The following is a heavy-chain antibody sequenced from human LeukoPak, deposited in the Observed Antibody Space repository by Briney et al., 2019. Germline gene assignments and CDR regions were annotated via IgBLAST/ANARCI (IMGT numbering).Heavy chain of an antibody. D-gene: IGHD1-26*01. CDR3: ARDPYSGSYGDYYYYYMDV. CDR2: IRYDGSNK. CDR1: GFIFSSFG. V-gene: IGHV3-30*02. J-gene: IGHJ6*03. Sequence: GGSLRLSCAASGFIFSSFGMHWVRQAPGKGLEWVAFIRYDGSNKYYADSVKGRFTISRDNAENSLYLQMNSLRAEDTAVYYCARDPYSGSYGDYYYYYMDVWGKGTTVTISS.